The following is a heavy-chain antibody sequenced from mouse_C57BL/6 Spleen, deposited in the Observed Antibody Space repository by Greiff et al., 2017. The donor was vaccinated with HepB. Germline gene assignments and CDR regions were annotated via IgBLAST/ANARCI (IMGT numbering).Heavy chain of an antibody. Sequence: QVQLQQPGAELVKPGASVKMSCKASGYTFTSYWITWVKQRPGQGLEWIGDIYPGSGSTNYNEKFKSKATLTVDTSSSTAYMQLSSLTSEDSAVYYCARKTTVVARYAKDYWGQGTSVTVSS. CDR3: ARKTTVVARYAKDY. V-gene: IGHV1-55*01. D-gene: IGHD1-1*01. CDR1: GYTFTSYW. J-gene: IGHJ4*01. CDR2: IYPGSGST.